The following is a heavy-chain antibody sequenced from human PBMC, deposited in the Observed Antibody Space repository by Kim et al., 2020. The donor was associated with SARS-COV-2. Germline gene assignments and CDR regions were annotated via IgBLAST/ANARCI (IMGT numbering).Heavy chain of an antibody. CDR1: GGSISSSSYY. CDR2: IYYSGST. Sequence: SETLSLTCTVSGGSISSSSYYWGWIRQPPGKGLEWIGSIYYSGSTYYNPSLKSRVTISVDTSKNQFSLKLSSVTAADTTVYYCAREGRSSGWRWGIDYWGQGTLVTVSS. D-gene: IGHD6-19*01. CDR3: AREGRSSGWRWGIDY. V-gene: IGHV4-39*07. J-gene: IGHJ4*02.